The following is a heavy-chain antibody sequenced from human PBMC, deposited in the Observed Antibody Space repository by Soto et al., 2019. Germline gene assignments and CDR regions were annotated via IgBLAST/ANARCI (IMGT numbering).Heavy chain of an antibody. CDR3: ARTYYDFWSGYWRWFDP. Sequence: SETLSLTCTVSGGSISGYYWSWIRQPPGKGMEWIGYIYYSGSTNYNHSLKSRVTISIGTSKNQFSLKLSSVTAADTAVYYCARTYYDFWSGYWRWFDPWGQGTLVTVSS. CDR1: GGSISGYY. J-gene: IGHJ5*02. CDR2: IYYSGST. D-gene: IGHD3-3*01. V-gene: IGHV4-59*01.